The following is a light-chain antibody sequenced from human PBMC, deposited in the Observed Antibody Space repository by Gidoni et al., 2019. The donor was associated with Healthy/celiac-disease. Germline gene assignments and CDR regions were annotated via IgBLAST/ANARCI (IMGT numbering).Light chain of an antibody. V-gene: IGLV3-21*02. Sequence: SYVLTQPPSVSVAPGQTARITCGGHNIGSKSVHWYQQKPGQAPVLVVYDDSDRPAGIPELFSGSNAGNTATLTISRVEAGDEADYYCQVWDSSSDVVFGGGTKLTVL. CDR2: DDS. CDR1: NIGSKS. J-gene: IGLJ2*01. CDR3: QVWDSSSDVV.